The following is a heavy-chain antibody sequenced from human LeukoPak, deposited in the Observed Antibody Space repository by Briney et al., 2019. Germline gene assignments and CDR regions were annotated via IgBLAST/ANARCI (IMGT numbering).Heavy chain of an antibody. D-gene: IGHD6-13*01. CDR2: INPSGGST. Sequence: GASVKVSCKASGYTFTIYYMHWVRQAPGQGLEWMGIINPSGGSTSYAQKFQGRVTMTRDTSTSTVYMELSSLRSEDTAVYYCARDWISYSSSWYGTADYWGQGTLVTVSS. CDR1: GYTFTIYY. V-gene: IGHV1-46*01. CDR3: ARDWISYSSSWYGTADY. J-gene: IGHJ4*02.